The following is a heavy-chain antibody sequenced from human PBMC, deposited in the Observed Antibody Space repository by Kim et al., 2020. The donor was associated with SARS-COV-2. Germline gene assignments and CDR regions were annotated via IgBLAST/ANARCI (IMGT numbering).Heavy chain of an antibody. V-gene: IGHV3-48*02. CDR1: GFTLSSHS. CDR2: ISSSSSTI. CDR3: ARVSYSYGGGMDV. Sequence: GGSLRLSCAASGFTLSSHSMNWVRQAPGKGLEWVSYISSSSSTIYYADSVKGRFTISRDNAKNSLYLQMNSLRDEDTAVYYCARVSYSYGGGMDVWGQGTTVTVSS. D-gene: IGHD5-18*01. J-gene: IGHJ6*02.